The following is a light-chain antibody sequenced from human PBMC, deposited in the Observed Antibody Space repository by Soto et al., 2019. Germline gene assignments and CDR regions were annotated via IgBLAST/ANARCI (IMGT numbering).Light chain of an antibody. V-gene: IGKV1-5*03. CDR2: KAS. CDR1: QNIGDW. Sequence: DIQMTQSPSTLSASVGDRVTITCRASQNIGDWLAWYQQKPGKAPKLLIYKASSLEGGVPSRFSGSGSGTDFTLTISSLQPDDFATYYRQQCDSYSPWTFGQGTKVEIK. CDR3: QQCDSYSPWT. J-gene: IGKJ1*01.